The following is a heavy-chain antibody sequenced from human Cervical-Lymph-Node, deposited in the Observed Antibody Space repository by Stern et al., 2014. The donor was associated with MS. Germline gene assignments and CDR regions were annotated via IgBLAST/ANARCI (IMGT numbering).Heavy chain of an antibody. CDR3: ARDRLDGDYVYYYGLDV. V-gene: IGHV3-30*04. Sequence: VHLVESGGGVVRPGRSLRLSCATSGFTFSRYAVLWVRQAPGKGLEGVAAISYDGSNKFYGDSVKGRFTISRDNSKNTLFLQMNNLRPEDSGVYHCARDRLDGDYVYYYGLDVWGQGTTVTVSS. D-gene: IGHD4-17*01. J-gene: IGHJ6*02. CDR1: GFTFSRYA. CDR2: ISYDGSNK.